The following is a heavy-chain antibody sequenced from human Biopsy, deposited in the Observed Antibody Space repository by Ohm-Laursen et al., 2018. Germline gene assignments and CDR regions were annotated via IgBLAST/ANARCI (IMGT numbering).Heavy chain of an antibody. D-gene: IGHD2/OR15-2a*01. V-gene: IGHV4-59*01. Sequence: GTLSLTCTVSGASIDSYYWSRIRQPPGKGLEWIGYIYHAGASRYNSSLNSRVTISIDASENQFSLKLYSVTAADTAVYYCARATNSTGWPYYYFYGMDVWGQGPT. J-gene: IGHJ6*02. CDR1: GASIDSYY. CDR3: ARATNSTGWPYYYFYGMDV. CDR2: IYHAGAS.